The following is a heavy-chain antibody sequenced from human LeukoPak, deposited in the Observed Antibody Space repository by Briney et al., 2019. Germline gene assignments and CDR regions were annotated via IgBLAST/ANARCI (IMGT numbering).Heavy chain of an antibody. CDR1: GGSISSGDYY. CDR3: TIVVVTSDAFDI. J-gene: IGHJ3*02. CDR2: IYYSGST. D-gene: IGHD3-22*01. V-gene: IGHV4-30-4*08. Sequence: SETLSLTCTVSGGSISSGDYYWSWIRQPPGKGLEWIGYIYYSGSTYYNPSLKSRVTISVDTSKNQFSLKLSFVTAADTAVYAITIVVVTSDAFDIWGQGTMVTVSS.